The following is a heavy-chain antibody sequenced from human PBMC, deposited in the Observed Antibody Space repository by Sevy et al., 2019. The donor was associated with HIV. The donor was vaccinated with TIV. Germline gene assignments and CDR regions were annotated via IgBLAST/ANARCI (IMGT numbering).Heavy chain of an antibody. CDR1: GLTFNSHD. CDR2: IRGSGETT. Sequence: GGSLRLSCAASGLTFNSHDMSWVRQPPGRGLEWVSAIRGSGETTVYADSVRGRFTISRDNSKNTLFLVMNSLRAEDTAVYYCAKDYMLNLWRGYFDSWGQGTLVTVSS. D-gene: IGHD3-3*01. CDR3: AKDYMLNLWRGYFDS. V-gene: IGHV3-23*01. J-gene: IGHJ4*02.